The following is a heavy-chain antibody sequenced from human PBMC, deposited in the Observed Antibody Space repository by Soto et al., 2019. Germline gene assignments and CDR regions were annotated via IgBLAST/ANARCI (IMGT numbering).Heavy chain of an antibody. CDR3: TRDASRDSSARGWFDP. V-gene: IGHV3-21*01. CDR1: GFTFRSFT. D-gene: IGHD6-13*01. J-gene: IGHJ5*02. Sequence: PWGSLRLSCAASGFTFRSFTMNLVRDSPFKGLEWVSTISSNSAYIYYTDALRGRFTISRDNAKNSLHLQMNSLRAEDTAVYYCTRDASRDSSARGWFDPWGPGTLVTVSS. CDR2: ISSNSAYI.